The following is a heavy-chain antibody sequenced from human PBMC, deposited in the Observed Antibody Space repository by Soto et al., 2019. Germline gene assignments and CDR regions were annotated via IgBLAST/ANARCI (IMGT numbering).Heavy chain of an antibody. V-gene: IGHV5-51*01. Sequence: PGESLKISCKGSGYSFTSYWIGWVRQMPGKGLEWMGIIYPGDSDTRYSPSFQGQVTISADKSISTAYLQWSSLKASDTAMYYCARHGFERVGEGLAAVAGTGFDYWGQGTLVTVSS. D-gene: IGHD6-19*01. CDR3: ARHGFERVGEGLAAVAGTGFDY. J-gene: IGHJ4*02. CDR2: IYPGDSDT. CDR1: GYSFTSYW.